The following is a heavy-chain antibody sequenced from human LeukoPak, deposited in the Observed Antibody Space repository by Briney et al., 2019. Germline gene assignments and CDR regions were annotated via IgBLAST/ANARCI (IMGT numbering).Heavy chain of an antibody. Sequence: SVKVSCKASGGTFSSYAISWVRQAPGQGLEWMGGIIPIFGTANYAQKFQGRVTITADESTSTAYVELSSLRSEDTAVYYCAREGVVRGVIIEGAAFDIWGQGTMVTVSS. D-gene: IGHD3-10*01. V-gene: IGHV1-69*01. J-gene: IGHJ3*02. CDR1: GGTFSSYA. CDR3: AREGVVRGVIIEGAAFDI. CDR2: IIPIFGTA.